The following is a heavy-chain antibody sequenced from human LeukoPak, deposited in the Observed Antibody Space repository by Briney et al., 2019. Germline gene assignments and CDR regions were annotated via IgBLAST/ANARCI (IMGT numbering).Heavy chain of an antibody. CDR3: ARDQYDTWSRRGNFDS. J-gene: IGHJ4*02. D-gene: IGHD3-3*01. CDR1: GFTFSIYW. V-gene: IGHV3-7*03. CDR2: IKEDGSEK. Sequence: GGSLKLSCVSSGFTFSIYWMSWVRQAPGKGLEWVANIKEDGSEKNYVDSVKGRFTISRDNTKNSLYLQMNSLRAEDTAVFYCARDQYDTWSRRGNFDSWGQGTLVIVSS.